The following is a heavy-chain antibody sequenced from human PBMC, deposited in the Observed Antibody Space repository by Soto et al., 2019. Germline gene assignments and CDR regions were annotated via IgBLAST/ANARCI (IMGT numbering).Heavy chain of an antibody. CDR3: ARRAVAGTLDWFDP. V-gene: IGHV2-5*02. CDR2: IYWDDDK. Sequence: QITLKESGPTLVKPTQTLTLTCTFSGFPLSTSGVGVGWIRQPPGKALEWLALIYWDDDKRYSPSLKSRLTITKDTSKNQVVLTMTNMDPVDTATYYCARRAVAGTLDWFDPWGQGTLVTVSS. J-gene: IGHJ5*02. CDR1: GFPLSTSGVG. D-gene: IGHD6-19*01.